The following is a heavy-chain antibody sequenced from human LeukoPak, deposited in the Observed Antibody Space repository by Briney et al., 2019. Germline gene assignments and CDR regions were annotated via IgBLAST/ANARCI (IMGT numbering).Heavy chain of an antibody. J-gene: IGHJ3*02. CDR2: ISYDGSNK. CDR1: GFTFSSYG. D-gene: IGHD6-13*01. Sequence: PGGSLRLSCAASGFTFSSYGMHWVRQAPGKGLEWVAVISYDGSNKYYADSVKGRFTISRDNSKNTLYLQMNSLRAEDTAVYYCARLLVPSSSSWYLDDAFDIWGQGTMVTVSS. V-gene: IGHV3-30*03. CDR3: ARLLVPSSSSWYLDDAFDI.